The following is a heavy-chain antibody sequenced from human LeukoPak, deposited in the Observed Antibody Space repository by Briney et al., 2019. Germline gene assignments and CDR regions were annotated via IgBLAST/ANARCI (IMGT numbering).Heavy chain of an antibody. J-gene: IGHJ4*02. CDR1: GYTFTGYY. CDR3: ARAYDSSGYCPDY. CDR2: INPNSGGT. D-gene: IGHD3-22*01. V-gene: IGHV1-2*02. Sequence: ASVKVSCKASGYTFTGYYMHRVRQAPGQGLEWMGWINPNSGGTNYAQKFQGRVTMTRDTSISTAYMELSRLRSDDTAVYYCARAYDSSGYCPDYWGQGTLVTVSS.